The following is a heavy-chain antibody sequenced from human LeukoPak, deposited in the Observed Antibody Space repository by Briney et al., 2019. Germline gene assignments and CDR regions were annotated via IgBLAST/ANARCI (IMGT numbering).Heavy chain of an antibody. V-gene: IGHV1-2*02. J-gene: IGHJ4*02. CDR2: INPNSGGT. Sequence: GASVKVSCKTSGYTFTGHYMHWVRQAPGPGLEWMGWINPNSGGTNYAHMFQGRVTMTRDTSISTAYMELSRLRSDDTAVYYCASAILTGYYGLDYWGQGTVVTVSS. CDR3: ASAILTGYYGLDY. CDR1: GYTFTGHY. D-gene: IGHD3-9*01.